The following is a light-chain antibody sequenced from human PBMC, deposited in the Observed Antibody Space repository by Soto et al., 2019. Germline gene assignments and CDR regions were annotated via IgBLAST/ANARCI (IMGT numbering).Light chain of an antibody. CDR2: GNS. CDR1: SSNFGADYD. CDR3: QSYDSSLSAVV. J-gene: IGLJ3*02. V-gene: IGLV1-40*01. Sequence: QSVLTQPPSVSGAPGQRVTISCTGSSSNFGADYDVHWYQQLPGTAPKLLIYGNSNRPSGVPDRFSGSKSGTSASLAITGLQAEDEADYYCQSYDSSLSAVVFGGGTKLTVL.